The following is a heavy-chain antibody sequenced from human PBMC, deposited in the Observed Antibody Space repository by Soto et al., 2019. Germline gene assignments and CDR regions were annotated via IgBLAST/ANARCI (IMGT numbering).Heavy chain of an antibody. CDR1: GYTFTSYD. CDR2: INPNSGGT. J-gene: IGHJ6*02. D-gene: IGHD2-21*02. V-gene: IGHV1-2*04. Sequence: ASVKVSCEASGYTFTSYDINWVRQATGQGLEWMGWINPNSGGTNYAQKFQGWVTMTRDTSISTAYMELSRLRSDDTAVYYCARDPNDFSLGMDVWGQGTTVTVSS. CDR3: ARDPNDFSLGMDV.